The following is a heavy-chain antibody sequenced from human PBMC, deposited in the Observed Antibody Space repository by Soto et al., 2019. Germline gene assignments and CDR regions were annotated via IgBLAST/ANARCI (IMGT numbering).Heavy chain of an antibody. CDR1: GGTFSSYA. CDR3: ARESTTTDYFDY. J-gene: IGHJ4*02. CDR2: IIPIFGTA. D-gene: IGHD4-4*01. V-gene: IGHV1-69*13. Sequence: ASVKVSCKASGGTFSSYAISWVRQAPGQGLEWMGGIIPIFGTANYAQKFQGRVTITADESTSTAYMELSSLRSEDTAVYYCARESTTTDYFDYWGQGTLVTVSS.